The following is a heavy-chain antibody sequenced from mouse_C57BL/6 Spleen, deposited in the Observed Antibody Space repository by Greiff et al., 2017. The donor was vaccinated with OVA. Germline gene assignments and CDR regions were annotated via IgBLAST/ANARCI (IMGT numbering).Heavy chain of an antibody. CDR2: IDPSDSYT. CDR3: AGSSSSYAMDY. J-gene: IGHJ4*01. Sequence: VQLQQPGAELVMPGASVKLSCKASGYTFTSYWMHWVKQRPGQGLEWIGEIDPSDSYTNYNQKFKGKSTLTVDKSSSTAYMQLSSLTSEDSAVYYCAGSSSSYAMDYWGQGTSVTVSS. D-gene: IGHD1-1*01. CDR1: GYTFTSYW. V-gene: IGHV1-69*01.